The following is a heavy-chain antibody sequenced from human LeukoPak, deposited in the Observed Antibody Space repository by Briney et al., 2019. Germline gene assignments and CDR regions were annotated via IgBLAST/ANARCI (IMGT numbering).Heavy chain of an antibody. CDR2: ISGSGGST. CDR3: AAPVYYYDSSGYYYTVDY. CDR1: GFTFSSYA. D-gene: IGHD3-22*01. J-gene: IGHJ4*02. Sequence: GGSLRLSCAASGFTFSSYAMSWVRQAPGKGLEWVSAISGSGGSTYYADSVKGRFTISRDNSKNTLYLQMNSLRAEDTAVYYCAAPVYYYDSSGYYYTVDYWGQGTLVTVSS. V-gene: IGHV3-23*01.